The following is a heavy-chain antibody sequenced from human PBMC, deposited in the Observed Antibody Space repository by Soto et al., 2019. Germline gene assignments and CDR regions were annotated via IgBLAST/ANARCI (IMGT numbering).Heavy chain of an antibody. CDR2: IGGSGRTT. CDR3: AKSRYSDSSGDFYDY. V-gene: IGHV3-23*01. Sequence: EVQLLESGGGLVQPGGSLSLSCAASAFTFNNYAMSWVRQAPRKGLEWVSGIGGSGRTTYYADSVKGRFTISRDNSNKALFLQMNSLRAEDTAVYYCAKSRYSDSSGDFYDYWGQGTLVTVSS. D-gene: IGHD3-22*01. CDR1: AFTFNNYA. J-gene: IGHJ4*02.